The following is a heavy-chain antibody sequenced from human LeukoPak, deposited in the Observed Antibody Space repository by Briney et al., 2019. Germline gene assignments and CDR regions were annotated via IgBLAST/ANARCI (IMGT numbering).Heavy chain of an antibody. CDR3: ARLGSYHDF. Sequence: SGPTLVKPSETLSLTCTVSGASISNYYWSWIRQTPEKGLEWMGHIHSSGGSSYYPSLKSRLTLSIDTSRNQLSLKLPSVTAADTAVYFCARLGSYHDFWGQGALVTVSS. V-gene: IGHV4-4*09. CDR1: GASISNYY. D-gene: IGHD1-26*01. CDR2: IHSSGGS. J-gene: IGHJ4*02.